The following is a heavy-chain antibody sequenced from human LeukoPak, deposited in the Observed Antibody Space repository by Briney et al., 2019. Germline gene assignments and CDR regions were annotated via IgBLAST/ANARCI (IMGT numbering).Heavy chain of an antibody. CDR3: ARTPQQLVGRDYYYYGMDV. CDR1: GGTLSSYA. V-gene: IGHV1-69*04. D-gene: IGHD6-13*01. J-gene: IGHJ6*02. Sequence: ASVKVSCKASGGTLSSYAISWVRQAPGQGLEWMGRIIPILGIANYAQKFQGRVTITADKSTSTAYMELSSPRSEDTAVYYCARTPQQLVGRDYYYYGMDVWGQGTTVTVSS. CDR2: IIPILGIA.